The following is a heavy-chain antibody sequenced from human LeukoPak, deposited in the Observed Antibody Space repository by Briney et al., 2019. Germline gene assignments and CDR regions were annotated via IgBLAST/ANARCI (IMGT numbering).Heavy chain of an antibody. CDR1: GYTFTSYD. J-gene: IGHJ3*01. V-gene: IGHV1-8*01. CDR2: MNPNSGNT. D-gene: IGHD3-10*01. CDR3: ARVVIDYYGSGSPTV. Sequence: ASVKVSCKASGYTFTSYDINWVRQATGQGLEWMGWMNPNSGNTGYAQKFQGRVTMTRNTSISTAYMELSSLRSEDTAVYYRARVVIDYYGSGSPTVWGQGTMVTVSS.